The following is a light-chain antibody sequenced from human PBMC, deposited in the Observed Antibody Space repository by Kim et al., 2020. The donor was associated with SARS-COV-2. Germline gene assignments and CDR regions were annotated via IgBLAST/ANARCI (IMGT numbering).Light chain of an antibody. Sequence: VTAKHKVTITCRANQSICSSLHWYQQKPDQSPKHLIKYASQSISGVPSRFSGSGYGTDFTLSINSLEAEDAATYYCQQSFSVPHTFGQGTKVEIK. V-gene: IGKV6-21*02. CDR2: YAS. CDR3: QQSFSVPHT. CDR1: QSICSS. J-gene: IGKJ1*01.